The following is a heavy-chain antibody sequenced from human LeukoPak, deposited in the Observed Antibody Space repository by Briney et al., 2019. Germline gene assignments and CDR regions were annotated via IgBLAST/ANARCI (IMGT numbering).Heavy chain of an antibody. CDR3: ATRSYFYHYMDV. CDR2: VYYSGNI. V-gene: IGHV4-39*01. J-gene: IGHJ6*03. CDR1: GGSIKSSTYY. Sequence: SETLSLTCTVSGGSIKSSTYYWGWIRQPPGKVLEWIGNVYYSGNIYCNPSLKSRVTISVDSSKNQFSLKLTSVTAADTAIYYCATRSYFYHYMDVWGKGTTVTVSS.